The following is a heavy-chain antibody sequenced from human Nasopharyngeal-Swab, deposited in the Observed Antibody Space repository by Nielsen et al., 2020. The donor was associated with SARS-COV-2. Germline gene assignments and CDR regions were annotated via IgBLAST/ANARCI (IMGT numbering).Heavy chain of an antibody. J-gene: IGHJ1*01. Sequence: GSLRLSCTVSGGSISSSSYYWGWIRQPPGKGLEWIGEINHSGSTNYNPSLKSRVTISVDTSKNQFSLKLSSVTAADTAVYYCARGTYYYDSSGYDHAEYFQHWGQGTLVTVSS. V-gene: IGHV4-39*07. CDR3: ARGTYYYDSSGYDHAEYFQH. CDR1: GGSISSSSYY. CDR2: INHSGST. D-gene: IGHD3-22*01.